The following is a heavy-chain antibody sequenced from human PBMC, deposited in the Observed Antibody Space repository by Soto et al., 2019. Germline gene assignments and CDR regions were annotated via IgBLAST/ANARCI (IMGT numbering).Heavy chain of an antibody. J-gene: IGHJ5*02. V-gene: IGHV3-11*01. Sequence: VHLVESGGGLVKPGGSLRLSCAVSGFTFSDHYMSWIRQAPGKGLEWISYISSSGRTISYADSVKGRFTISRDNAKNSLYLQMNSLGAEDTAVYYCARRVYCSGTSCYVGRWFDPWGQGTLVTVSS. CDR2: ISSSGRTI. CDR1: GFTFSDHY. CDR3: ARRVYCSGTSCYVGRWFDP. D-gene: IGHD2-2*01.